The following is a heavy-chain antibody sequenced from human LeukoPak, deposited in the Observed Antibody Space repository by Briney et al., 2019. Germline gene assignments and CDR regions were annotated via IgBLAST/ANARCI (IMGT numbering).Heavy chain of an antibody. D-gene: IGHD1-26*01. CDR3: AREDPGSYYRLDY. CDR2: ISWRSDSV. CDR1: GFTFDDYA. Sequence: PGRSLRLSCAASGFTFDDYAMHWVRQAPGKGLEWVSGISWRSDSVDYAESVKGRFTISRDNSKNTLYLQMNRLRAEDTAVYYCAREDPGSYYRLDYWGRGTLVTVSS. J-gene: IGHJ4*02. V-gene: IGHV3-9*01.